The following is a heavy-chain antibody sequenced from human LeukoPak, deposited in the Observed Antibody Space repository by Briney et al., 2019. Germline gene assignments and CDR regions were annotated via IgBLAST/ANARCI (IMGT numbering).Heavy chain of an antibody. CDR3: ARVVGASPVDY. Sequence: SETLSLTCAVYGGSFSGYYWSWIRQPPGKGLEWIGEINHSGSTNYNPSLKSRVTISVDTSKNQFSLKLSSVTAVDTAVYYCARVVGASPVDYWGQGTLVTVSS. V-gene: IGHV4-34*01. CDR1: GGSFSGYY. CDR2: INHSGST. J-gene: IGHJ4*02. D-gene: IGHD1-26*01.